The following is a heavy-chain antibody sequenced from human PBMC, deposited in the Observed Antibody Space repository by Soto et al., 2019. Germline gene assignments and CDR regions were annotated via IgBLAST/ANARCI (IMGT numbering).Heavy chain of an antibody. CDR2: IGTAGDT. CDR3: ASGWGPTYGMDV. Sequence: EVQLVESGGGLVQPGGSLRLSCAASGFTFSSYDMHWVRQATGKGLEWVSAIGTAGDTYYPGSVKGRFTISRENAKNSLYLQMNSLRAGDTAVYSCASGWGPTYGMDVWGQGTTVTVSS. D-gene: IGHD7-27*01. CDR1: GFTFSSYD. J-gene: IGHJ6*02. V-gene: IGHV3-13*01.